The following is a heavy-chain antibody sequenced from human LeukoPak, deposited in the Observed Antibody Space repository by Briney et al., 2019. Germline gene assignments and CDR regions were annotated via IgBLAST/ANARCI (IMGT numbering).Heavy chain of an antibody. Sequence: GGFLRLSCTASGFTFGDYAMTWVRQAPGKGLEWGGFIRSKIYGGTPEYAASVKGRFTISRDDSKGIAYLQMNSLKTEDTAVYYCTRDQTPYYWGQGTLVTVSS. CDR2: IRSKIYGGTP. J-gene: IGHJ4*02. CDR3: TRDQTPYY. CDR1: GFTFGDYA. V-gene: IGHV3-49*04.